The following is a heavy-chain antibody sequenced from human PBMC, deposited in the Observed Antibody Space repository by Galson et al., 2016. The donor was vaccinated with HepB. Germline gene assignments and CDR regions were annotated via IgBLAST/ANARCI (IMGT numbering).Heavy chain of an antibody. Sequence: SLRLSCAASGFTFSNYGMHWVRQAPGKGLEWVAVISYDGSNKYYADSVKGRFTISRDNSKNTLYLQMNSLRTEDTAVYYCAKGPLYYYGSGSYYNDYYYYYGMDVWGQGTTVTVSS. D-gene: IGHD3-10*01. J-gene: IGHJ6*02. CDR3: AKGPLYYYGSGSYYNDYYYYYGMDV. CDR2: ISYDGSNK. CDR1: GFTFSNYG. V-gene: IGHV3-30*18.